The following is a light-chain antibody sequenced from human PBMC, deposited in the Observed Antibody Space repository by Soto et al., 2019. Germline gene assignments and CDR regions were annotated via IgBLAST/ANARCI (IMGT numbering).Light chain of an antibody. J-gene: IGLJ2*01. CDR2: GNT. CDR3: QSYDSSLRAVV. Sequence: QSVLTQPPSVSGAPGQRVTISCAGSSTNIGAPYDVHWYQHLPGTAPKLLMYGNTNRPSGVPDRFSGSKSGTSASLAITGLQAEDEADYYCQSYDSSLRAVVFGGGTKLTVL. V-gene: IGLV1-40*01. CDR1: STNIGAPYD.